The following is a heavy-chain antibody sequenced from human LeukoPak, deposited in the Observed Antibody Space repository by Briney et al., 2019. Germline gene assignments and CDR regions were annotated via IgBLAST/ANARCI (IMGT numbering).Heavy chain of an antibody. CDR1: GFSFSSYA. CDR2: ISGSGGGT. V-gene: IGHV3-23*01. J-gene: IGHJ4*02. Sequence: GGSLRLSCAASGFSFSSYAMSWARQAPGKGLEWVSAISGSGGGTYYADSVKGRFTISRDNSKNTLYLQMNSLRAEDTAVYYCARDCRYSGSYDFDYWGQGTLVTVSS. CDR3: ARDCRYSGSYDFDY. D-gene: IGHD1-26*01.